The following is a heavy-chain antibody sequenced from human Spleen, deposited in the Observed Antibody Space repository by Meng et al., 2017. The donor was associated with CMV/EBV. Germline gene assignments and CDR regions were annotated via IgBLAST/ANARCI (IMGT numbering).Heavy chain of an antibody. CDR2: IHYTGST. Sequence: SETLSLTCAVYGGSFSASSDYYLSWIRQPPGKGLEWIGSIHYTGSTYYKPSLRSRVTISVDTSENHFSLKLTSVTAADTAVYYCARRGPVGAFDIWGQGTMVTVSS. CDR3: ARRGPVGAFDI. V-gene: IGHV4-39*01. D-gene: IGHD1-26*01. CDR1: GGSFSASSDYY. J-gene: IGHJ3*02.